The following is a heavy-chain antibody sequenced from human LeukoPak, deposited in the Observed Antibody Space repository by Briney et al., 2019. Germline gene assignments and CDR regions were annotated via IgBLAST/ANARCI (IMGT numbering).Heavy chain of an antibody. V-gene: IGHV3-74*01. CDR3: ARDQLGDGDYLFDS. CDR1: GFTFSRYW. CDR2: INGDGSST. D-gene: IGHD4-17*01. J-gene: IGHJ4*02. Sequence: GGSLRLSCAASGFTFSRYWMHWLRHAPGKGPVWVSRINGDGSSTTYADSVKGRFTISRDNARNTLFLQMHSLRAEDTAVYYCARDQLGDGDYLFDSWGQGSLVTVSS.